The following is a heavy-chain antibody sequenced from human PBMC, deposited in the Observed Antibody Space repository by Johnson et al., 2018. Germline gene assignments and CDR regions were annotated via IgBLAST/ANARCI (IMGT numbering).Heavy chain of an antibody. V-gene: IGHV3-11*01. CDR3: ARPKNYGDYSEYFQH. J-gene: IGHJ1*01. D-gene: IGHD4-17*01. CDR2: MSSSGSTI. CDR1: GFTFSDYY. Sequence: QVQLVQSGGGLVKXGGSLRLXCAASGFTFSDYYMSWIRQAPGKGLEWVSYMSSSGSTIYYADYVKGQFTISRDNAKNSLYLQMNSLKAEDTAVYYCARPKNYGDYSEYFQHWGQGTLVTVSS.